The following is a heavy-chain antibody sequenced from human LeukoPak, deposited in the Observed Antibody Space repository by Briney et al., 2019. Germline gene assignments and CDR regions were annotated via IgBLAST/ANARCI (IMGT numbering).Heavy chain of an antibody. CDR2: INGDASNT. Sequence: GGSLRLSCAASGLTFNSYWMHWVRQVAGKGLVWVARINGDASNTTYADSVKGRVTIARDNAKNTLYLKMNSLRVDATAVYYCARAMPHDNWFDPWGQGSLVTVSS. V-gene: IGHV3-74*03. J-gene: IGHJ5*02. D-gene: IGHD2-2*01. CDR3: ARAMPHDNWFDP. CDR1: GLTFNSYW.